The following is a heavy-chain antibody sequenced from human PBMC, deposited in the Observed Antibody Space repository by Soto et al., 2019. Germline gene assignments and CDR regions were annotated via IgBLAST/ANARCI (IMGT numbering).Heavy chain of an antibody. J-gene: IGHJ4*02. CDR3: ARELDAPMGAPFDY. V-gene: IGHV3-74*01. CDR1: GFTFGDYA. Sequence: EVQLLESGGGLIQPGGSLRLSCAASGFTFGDYAMSWVRQAPGKGLLWVSRINSDGSSTGYVDSVKGRFSISRDNAKNTLYLQMNSLGAEDTAIYYCARELDAPMGAPFDYWGQGNLVTVSS. CDR2: INSDGSST. D-gene: IGHD5-18*01.